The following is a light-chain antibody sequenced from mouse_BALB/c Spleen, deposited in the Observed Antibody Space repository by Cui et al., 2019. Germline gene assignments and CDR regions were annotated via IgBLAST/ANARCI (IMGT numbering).Light chain of an antibody. J-gene: IGKJ5*01. CDR2: YAS. Sequence: DILLNQSPAVLSASPGERVSFSCRASQSIGTSIHWYQQRTNGSPRLLIKYASESISGIPSRFSGSGSGTDFTLSINSVESEDIADYYCQQSNSWPLTFGAGTKLELK. CDR3: QQSNSWPLT. CDR1: QSIGTS. V-gene: IGKV5-48*01.